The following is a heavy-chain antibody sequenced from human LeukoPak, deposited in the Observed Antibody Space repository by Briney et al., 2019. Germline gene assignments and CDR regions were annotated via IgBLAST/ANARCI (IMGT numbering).Heavy chain of an antibody. D-gene: IGHD2-2*02. CDR3: ARDVRMAIPSGGY. CDR1: GYIFTSYS. J-gene: IGHJ4*02. V-gene: IGHV1-2*02. Sequence: ASVKVSCKASGYIFTSYSISWVRQAPGQGLEWMGWINPNSGGTHCAQKFQDRVTMTRDTSITTAYMELSRLRSDDTAVYYCARDVRMAIPSGGYWGQGTLVTVSS. CDR2: INPNSGGT.